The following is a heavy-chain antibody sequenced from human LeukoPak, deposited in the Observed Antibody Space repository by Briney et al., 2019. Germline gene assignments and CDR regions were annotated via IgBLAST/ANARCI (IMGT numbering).Heavy chain of an antibody. Sequence: ASVKVSRKASGYTFTSYDINWVRQATGQGLEWMGWMNPNSGNTGYAQKFQGRVTMTTNTSISTAYMELSSLRSEDTAVYYCARDSYGLGDTFDIWGQGTMVTVSS. D-gene: IGHD5-18*01. V-gene: IGHV1-8*01. CDR3: ARDSYGLGDTFDI. CDR1: GYTFTSYD. J-gene: IGHJ3*02. CDR2: MNPNSGNT.